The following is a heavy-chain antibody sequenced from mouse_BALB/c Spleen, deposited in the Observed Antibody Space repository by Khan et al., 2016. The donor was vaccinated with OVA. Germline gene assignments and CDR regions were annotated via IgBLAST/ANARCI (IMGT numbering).Heavy chain of an antibody. CDR3: VRGRTY. CDR1: GYSITSDYA. J-gene: IGHJ3*01. D-gene: IGHD3-3*01. V-gene: IGHV3-2*02. CDR2: ISYSGST. Sequence: EVQLQESGPGLVKPSQSLSLTCTVTGYSITSDYAWNWIRQFPGNKLEWMGYISYSGSTRYIPSLKSRISITRDTSKNQFFLQLNSVTSEDTATYYCVRGRTYWGQGTLVTVSA.